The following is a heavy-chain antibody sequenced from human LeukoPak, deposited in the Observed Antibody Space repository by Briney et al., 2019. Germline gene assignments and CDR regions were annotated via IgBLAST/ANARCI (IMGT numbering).Heavy chain of an antibody. Sequence: SETLSLTCTVSGGSISSSSYYWGWIRQPPGKGLEWIGSIYYSGSTYYNPSLKSRVTISVDTSKNQFSLKLSSVTAADTAVYYCARLNRHCSSTSCYVWFGEAFYYYYYMDVWGKGTTVTISS. CDR1: GGSISSSSYY. V-gene: IGHV4-39*01. CDR3: ARLNRHCSSTSCYVWFGEAFYYYYYMDV. J-gene: IGHJ6*03. D-gene: IGHD2-2*01. CDR2: IYYSGST.